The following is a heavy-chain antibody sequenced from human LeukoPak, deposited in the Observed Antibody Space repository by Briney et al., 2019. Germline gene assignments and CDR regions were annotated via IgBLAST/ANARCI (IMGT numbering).Heavy chain of an antibody. CDR2: IYSGGST. CDR1: GFTFSSYW. J-gene: IGHJ4*02. CDR3: AREKTVTQFDY. V-gene: IGHV3-53*01. Sequence: GGSLRLSCAASGFTFSSYWMHWVRQAPGKGLVWVSVIYSGGSTYYADSVKGRFTISRDNSKNTLYLQMNSLRAEDTAVYYCAREKTVTQFDYWGQGTLVTVSS. D-gene: IGHD4-17*01.